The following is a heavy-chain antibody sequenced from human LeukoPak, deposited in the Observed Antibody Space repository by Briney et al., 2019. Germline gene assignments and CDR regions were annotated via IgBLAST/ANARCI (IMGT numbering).Heavy chain of an antibody. D-gene: IGHD3-22*01. Sequence: GGSLRLSCAASGFTVSSNYMSWVRQAPGKGLEWVSVIYSGGSTYYADSVKGRFTISRDNSKNTLYLQMNSLRAEDTAVYYCARDGVGYYYSLDYWGQGTLVTVPS. CDR2: IYSGGST. V-gene: IGHV3-66*01. CDR3: ARDGVGYYYSLDY. CDR1: GFTVSSNY. J-gene: IGHJ4*02.